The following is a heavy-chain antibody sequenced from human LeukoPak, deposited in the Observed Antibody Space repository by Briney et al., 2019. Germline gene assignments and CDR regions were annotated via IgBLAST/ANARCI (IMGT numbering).Heavy chain of an antibody. CDR3: ARSYDYVWGSYRAYFDY. CDR2: INPNSGGT. CDR1: GYTFIAYY. V-gene: IGHV1-2*02. J-gene: IGHJ4*02. Sequence: ASVKVSCKASGYTFIAYYMHWLRQAPGQGLEWMGWINPNSGGTNYAQRFQGRVTMTRDTSISTAYMELSRLRSDDTAVYYCARSYDYVWGSYRAYFDYWGQGTLVTVSS. D-gene: IGHD3-16*01.